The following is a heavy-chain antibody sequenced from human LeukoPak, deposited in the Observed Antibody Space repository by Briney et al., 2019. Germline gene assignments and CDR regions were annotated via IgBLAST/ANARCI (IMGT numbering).Heavy chain of an antibody. V-gene: IGHV3-30-3*01. Sequence: PGGSLRLSCAASGFTFSRHAMHWVRQAPGKGLEWVAVISYDVSKKSYADSVKGRFTISRDNSKNTLYLQMNSLRAEDTAVYYCARDLGTSSWYYFDSWGQGTLVTVSS. CDR2: ISYDVSKK. D-gene: IGHD6-13*01. CDR1: GFTFSRHA. J-gene: IGHJ4*02. CDR3: ARDLGTSSWYYFDS.